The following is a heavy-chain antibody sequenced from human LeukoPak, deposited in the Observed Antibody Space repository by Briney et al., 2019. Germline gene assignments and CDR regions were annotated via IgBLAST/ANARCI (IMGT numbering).Heavy chain of an antibody. CDR1: GLTFSSYW. Sequence: GGSLRLSCAASGLTFSSYWMSWVRQAPGKGLEWVAKIKPDGSEIYHVDSVQGRFTISRDNAKSSLYLQMNSLRAEDTAVYYCATSRFYLESWGQGTLVTVSS. CDR3: ATSRFYLES. CDR2: IKPDGSEI. V-gene: IGHV3-7*01. J-gene: IGHJ4*02. D-gene: IGHD3-16*02.